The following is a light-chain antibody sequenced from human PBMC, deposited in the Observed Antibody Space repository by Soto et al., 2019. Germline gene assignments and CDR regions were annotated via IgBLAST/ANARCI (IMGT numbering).Light chain of an antibody. CDR3: SSYTTSNTRQIV. CDR1: SSNIGAGYD. J-gene: IGLJ1*01. CDR2: DVS. Sequence: QSVLTQPPSVSGAPGQRVTISCTGSSSNIGAGYDVHWYQHHPGKAPKLIIYDVSNRPSGVSNPFSGSKSGNTASLTISGLQPEDEADYYCSSYTTSNTRQIVFGTGTKVTVL. V-gene: IGLV1-40*01.